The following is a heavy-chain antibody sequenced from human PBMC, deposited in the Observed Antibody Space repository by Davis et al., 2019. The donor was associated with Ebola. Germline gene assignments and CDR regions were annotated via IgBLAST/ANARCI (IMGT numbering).Heavy chain of an antibody. J-gene: IGHJ4*02. CDR3: AKGGNYILTAYSDY. Sequence: SLKISCAAFGFTFSDYYMSWIRQAPGKGLEWVSGISWNSGSKGYADSVKGRFTISRDNAKNSLYLQMHSLRAEDTALYYCAKGGNYILTAYSDYWGQGTLVTVSS. CDR1: GFTFSDYY. V-gene: IGHV3-9*01. D-gene: IGHD3-9*01. CDR2: ISWNSGSK.